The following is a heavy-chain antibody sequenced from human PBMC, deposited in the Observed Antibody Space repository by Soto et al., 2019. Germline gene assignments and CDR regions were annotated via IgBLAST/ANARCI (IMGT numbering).Heavy chain of an antibody. J-gene: IGHJ4*02. CDR3: VRPFIVGGSTLGY. CDR1: GFTFTAYT. CDR2: ISRTRDYI. D-gene: IGHD1-26*01. V-gene: IGHV3-21*01. Sequence: PGWSLRLSCAASGFTFTAYTMYCVLQRPGKGLEWVASISRTRDYIYYADSVKGRFTISRYNADNSLYLQMNSLRAEDTAVYYWVRPFIVGGSTLGYWGQGALVTVSS.